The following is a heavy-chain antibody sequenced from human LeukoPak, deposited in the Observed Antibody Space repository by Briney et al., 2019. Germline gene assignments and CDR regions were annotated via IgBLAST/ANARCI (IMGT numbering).Heavy chain of an antibody. CDR3: ARLAVAGHTDY. Sequence: EASVKVSCKASGYTFTGYYMHWVRQAPGQGLEWMGIINPSGGSTSYAQKFQGRVTMTRDMSTSTVYMELSSLRSEDTAVYYCARLAVAGHTDYWGQGTLVTVSS. D-gene: IGHD6-19*01. J-gene: IGHJ4*02. V-gene: IGHV1-46*01. CDR2: INPSGGST. CDR1: GYTFTGYY.